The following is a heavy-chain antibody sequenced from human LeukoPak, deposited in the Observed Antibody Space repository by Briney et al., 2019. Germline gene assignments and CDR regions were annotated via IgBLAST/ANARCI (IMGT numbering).Heavy chain of an antibody. CDR3: ARVFGVVNTYYFDY. CDR1: RGSISSYY. J-gene: IGHJ4*02. CDR2: IYYSGST. D-gene: IGHD3-3*01. V-gene: IGHV4-59*12. Sequence: SETLSLTCTVSRGSISSYYWSWIRQPPGKGLEWIGYIYYSGSTNYNPSLKSRVTISVDTSKNQFSLKLSSVTAADTAVYYCARVFGVVNTYYFDYWGQGTLVTVSS.